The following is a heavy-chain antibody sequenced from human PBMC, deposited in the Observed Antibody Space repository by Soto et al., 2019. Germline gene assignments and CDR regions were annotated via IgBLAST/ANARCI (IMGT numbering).Heavy chain of an antibody. D-gene: IGHD1-26*01. CDR1: GYTFTSCY. Sequence: ASVEVSCEASGYTFTSCYMHGVRQAPGQGLEWMGIINPSGGSTSYAQKFQGRVTMTRDTSTSTVYMELSSLRSEDTAVYYCARYTKVGATYYFDYWGQGTLVTVSS. CDR3: ARYTKVGATYYFDY. J-gene: IGHJ4*02. V-gene: IGHV1-46*01. CDR2: INPSGGST.